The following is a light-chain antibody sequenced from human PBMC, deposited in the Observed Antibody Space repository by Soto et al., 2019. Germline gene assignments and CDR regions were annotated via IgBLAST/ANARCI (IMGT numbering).Light chain of an antibody. Sequence: EIVLTQSPGTLSLSPGARATLSCRASQSVSRSYLAWYQQNPGQPPSLLIYATSSRATGIPDRFSGSGSGTDFTLTISRLEPEDFAVYYCQQYGSSPYTFGQGTKLEIK. V-gene: IGKV3-20*01. J-gene: IGKJ2*01. CDR1: QSVSRSY. CDR3: QQYGSSPYT. CDR2: ATS.